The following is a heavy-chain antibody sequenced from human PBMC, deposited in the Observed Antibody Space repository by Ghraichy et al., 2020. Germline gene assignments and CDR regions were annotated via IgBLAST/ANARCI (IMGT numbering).Heavy chain of an antibody. V-gene: IGHV3-21*01. CDR2: ISSSSSYI. Sequence: GGSLRLSCAASGFTFSSYSMNWVRQAPGKGLEWVSSISSSSSYIYYADSVKGRFTISRDNAKNSLYLQMNSLRAEDTAVYYCARDGNRWGVGANDYWGQGTLVTVSS. CDR3: ARDGNRWGVGANDY. J-gene: IGHJ4*02. CDR1: GFTFSSYS. D-gene: IGHD1-26*01.